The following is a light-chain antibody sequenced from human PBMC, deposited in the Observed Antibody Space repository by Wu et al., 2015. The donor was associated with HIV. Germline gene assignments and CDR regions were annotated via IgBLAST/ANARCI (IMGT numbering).Light chain of an antibody. CDR2: GAS. V-gene: IGKV3-15*01. CDR3: QQYNIWWT. CDR1: QSVSSY. J-gene: IGKJ1*01. Sequence: IVMTQSPATLSVSPGERVTLSCRASQSVSSYVAWYQQKPGQAPRLLIYGASTRATGIPARFSGSGSGTEFTLTINTMQSEDLAVYYCQQYNIWWTFGQGTKGGNQT.